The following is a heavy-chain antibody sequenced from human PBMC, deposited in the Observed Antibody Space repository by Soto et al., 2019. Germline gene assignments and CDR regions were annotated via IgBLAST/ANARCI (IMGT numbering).Heavy chain of an antibody. Sequence: SVKVSCKASGGTFSSYAISWVRQAPGQGLEWMGGIIPIFGTANYAQKFQGRVTITADESTSTAYMELSSLRSEDTAVYYCARPGSGSCDYSYYGMDVWGQGTTVTVSS. CDR1: GGTFSSYA. V-gene: IGHV1-69*13. CDR2: IIPIFGTA. D-gene: IGHD3-10*01. J-gene: IGHJ6*02. CDR3: ARPGSGSCDYSYYGMDV.